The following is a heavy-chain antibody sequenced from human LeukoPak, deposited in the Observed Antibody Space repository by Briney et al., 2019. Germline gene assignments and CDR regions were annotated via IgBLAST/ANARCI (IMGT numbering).Heavy chain of an antibody. D-gene: IGHD3-22*01. Sequence: GRSLRLSCAASTFTFSSYAMHWVRQAPGKGLEWVTVISSDGSNKYYADSVKGRFTISRDNSKNTLDLQMNSLRAEDTAVYYCAREIDYDSSGYYYHTGEGFFDYWGQGTLVTVSS. CDR1: TFTFSSYA. V-gene: IGHV3-30*04. CDR3: AREIDYDSSGYYYHTGEGFFDY. J-gene: IGHJ4*02. CDR2: ISSDGSNK.